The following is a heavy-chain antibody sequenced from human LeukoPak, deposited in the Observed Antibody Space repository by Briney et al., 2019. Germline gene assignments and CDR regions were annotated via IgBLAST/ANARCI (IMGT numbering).Heavy chain of an antibody. J-gene: IGHJ3*02. V-gene: IGHV4-4*07. D-gene: IGHD6-13*01. CDR2: IYTSGST. Sequence: SETLSLTRTVSGGSISSYYWSWIRQPAGKGLEWIGRIYTSGSTYYNPSLKSRVTISVDRSKSQFSLKLSSVTAADTAVYYCARENGIAAAGTRGAFDIWGQGTMVTVSS. CDR3: ARENGIAAAGTRGAFDI. CDR1: GGSISSYY.